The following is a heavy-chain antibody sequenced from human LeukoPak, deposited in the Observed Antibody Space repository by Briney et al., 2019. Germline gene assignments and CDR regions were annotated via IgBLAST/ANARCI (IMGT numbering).Heavy chain of an antibody. D-gene: IGHD1-7*01. J-gene: IGHJ4*02. CDR3: VRDGGGTTPYDC. CDR2: ISPDGRNI. V-gene: IGHV3-74*01. Sequence: PGGSVRLSCAASGFTLSDYWMNWVRQVPGKGPVWVSHISPDGRNIAYADSVEGRFTISRDSAKNTLYLQMNSLRVGDTAVYYCVRDGGGTTPYDCWGQGTLVTVSS. CDR1: GFTLSDYW.